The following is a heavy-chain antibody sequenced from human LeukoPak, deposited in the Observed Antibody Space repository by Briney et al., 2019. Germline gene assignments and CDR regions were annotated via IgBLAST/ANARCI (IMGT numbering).Heavy chain of an antibody. V-gene: IGHV7-4-1*02. CDR1: GYTFTSYA. J-gene: IGHJ6*02. CDR2: INTNTGNP. Sequence: ASVKVSCKASGYTFTSYAMNWVRQAPGQGLEWMGWINTNTGNPTYAQGFTGRFVFSLDTSVSTAYLQISSLKAEDTAVYYCARAPPMFPTLSGSYPLEGMDVWGQGTTVTVSS. D-gene: IGHD1-26*01. CDR3: ARAPPMFPTLSGSYPLEGMDV.